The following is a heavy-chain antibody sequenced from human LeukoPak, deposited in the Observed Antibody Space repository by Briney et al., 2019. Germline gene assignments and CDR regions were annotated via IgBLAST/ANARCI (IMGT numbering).Heavy chain of an antibody. CDR3: ARDVYGRIRGDYYYYYMDV. CDR2: IYYSGST. J-gene: IGHJ6*03. CDR1: GGSISSSSYY. Sequence: PSETLSLTCTVSGGSISSSSYYWGWIRQPPGKGLEWIGSIYYSGSTYYNPSLKSRVTISVDTSKNQFSLNLSSVTAADTAVYYCARDVYGRIRGDYYYYYMDVWGKGTTVTISS. V-gene: IGHV4-39*07. D-gene: IGHD4-17*01.